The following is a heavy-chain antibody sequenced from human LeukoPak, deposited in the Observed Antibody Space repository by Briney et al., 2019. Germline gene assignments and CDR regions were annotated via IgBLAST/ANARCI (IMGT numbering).Heavy chain of an antibody. CDR2: IYYSGST. J-gene: IGHJ4*02. Sequence: KPSETLPLTCTVSGGSISSSSYYWGWIRQPPGKGLEWIGSIYYSGSTYYNPSLKSRVTISVDTSKNQFSLKLSSVTAADTAVYYCARGGVLWFGELPNPPFDYWGQGTLVTVSS. D-gene: IGHD3-10*01. CDR1: GGSISSSSYY. CDR3: ARGGVLWFGELPNPPFDY. V-gene: IGHV4-39*07.